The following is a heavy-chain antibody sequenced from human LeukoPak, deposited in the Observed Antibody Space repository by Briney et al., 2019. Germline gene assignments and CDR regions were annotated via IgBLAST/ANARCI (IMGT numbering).Heavy chain of an antibody. CDR2: IYHSGST. J-gene: IGHJ6*03. CDR1: GYSISSGYY. V-gene: IGHV4-38-2*01. Sequence: SETLSLTCAVSGYSISSGYYWGWIRQPPGKGLEWIGSIYHSGSTYYNPSLKSRVTISVDTSKNQFSLKLSSVTAADTAVYYCARLVYDYYYYMDVWGKGTTVTVSS. CDR3: ARLVYDYYYYMDV.